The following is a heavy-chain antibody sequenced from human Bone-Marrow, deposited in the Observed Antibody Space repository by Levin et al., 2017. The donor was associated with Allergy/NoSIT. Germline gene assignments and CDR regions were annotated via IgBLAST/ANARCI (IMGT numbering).Heavy chain of an antibody. CDR2: IKSKTDGGTT. V-gene: IGHV3-15*01. D-gene: IGHD4-17*01. J-gene: IGHJ3*02. CDR1: GFTFSNAW. Sequence: PGGSLRLSCAASGFTFSNAWMSWVRQAPGKGLEWVGRIKSKTDGGTTDYAAPVKGRFTISRDDSKNTLYLQMNSLKTEDTAVYYCTTDEYGDYHEDAFDIWGQGTMVTVSS. CDR3: TTDEYGDYHEDAFDI.